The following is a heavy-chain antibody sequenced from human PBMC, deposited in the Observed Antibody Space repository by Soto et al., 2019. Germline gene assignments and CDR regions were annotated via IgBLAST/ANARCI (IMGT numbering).Heavy chain of an antibody. J-gene: IGHJ4*02. CDR1: GVSMSSGNW. Sequence: PSETLSLTCAVSGVSMSSGNWWTWVRQTPQRGLEYIGEIFHDGTANYYPSFERRVAISVDTSKNQFSLKLTSVTAADTAIYFCARLVYDTPLNYMYFDFWGQGALVTVSS. D-gene: IGHD2-8*01. CDR2: IFHDGTA. V-gene: IGHV4-4*02. CDR3: ARLVYDTPLNYMYFDF.